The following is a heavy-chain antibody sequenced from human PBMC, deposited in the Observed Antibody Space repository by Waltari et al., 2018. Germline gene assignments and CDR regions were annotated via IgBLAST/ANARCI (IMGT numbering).Heavy chain of an antibody. D-gene: IGHD3-22*01. Sequence: QVQLVQSGAEVKKPGASVKVSCKASGYTFTGYYMHWVRQAPGQGLEWMGRINPNSGGTNYAQKFQGRVTMTRDTSISTAYMELSRLRSDDTAVYYCARDPITYYYDSSELDYWGQGTLVTVSS. V-gene: IGHV1-2*06. J-gene: IGHJ4*02. CDR3: ARDPITYYYDSSELDY. CDR1: GYTFTGYY. CDR2: INPNSGGT.